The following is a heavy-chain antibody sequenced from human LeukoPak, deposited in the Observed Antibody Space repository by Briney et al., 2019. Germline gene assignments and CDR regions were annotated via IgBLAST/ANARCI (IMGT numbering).Heavy chain of an antibody. D-gene: IGHD5-18*01. CDR1: GGSISSSSYY. CDR2: IYTSGST. J-gene: IGHJ4*02. V-gene: IGHV4-61*02. Sequence: PSETLSLTCTVSGGSISSSSYYWSWIRQPAGKGLEWIGRIYTSGSTNYNPSLKSRVTISVDTSKNQFSLKLSSVTAADTAVYYCARVLRGYSYGAEFDYWGQGTLVTVSS. CDR3: ARVLRGYSYGAEFDY.